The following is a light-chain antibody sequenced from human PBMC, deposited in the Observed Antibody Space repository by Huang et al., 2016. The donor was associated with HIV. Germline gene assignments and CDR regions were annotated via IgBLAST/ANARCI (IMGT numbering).Light chain of an antibody. CDR1: QNIIRF. Sequence: IQMAQSPPSLSASVGDRVTISCRASQNIIRFLNCYQQKPGKAPKVLIYGASSLHTEVPARFSGSGSGTDFTLTISNVQPEDVGIYYCQQSYTSPRTSFGGGTRLDLK. CDR2: GAS. V-gene: IGKV1-39*01. CDR3: QQSYTSPRTS. J-gene: IGKJ4*01.